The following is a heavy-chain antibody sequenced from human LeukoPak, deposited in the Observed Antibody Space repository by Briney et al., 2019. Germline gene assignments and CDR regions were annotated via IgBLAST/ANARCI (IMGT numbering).Heavy chain of an antibody. J-gene: IGHJ3*02. CDR3: ARVESGSYTAYGAFDI. CDR1: GYTFTSYG. Sequence: GASVKVSCKASGYTFTSYGISWVRQAPGQGLEWMGWISAYNDNTNYAQKLQGRVTMTTDTSTSTAYMELRSLRSDDTAVYYCARVESGSYTAYGAFDIWGQGTMVTVSS. CDR2: ISAYNDNT. V-gene: IGHV1-18*01. D-gene: IGHD1-26*01.